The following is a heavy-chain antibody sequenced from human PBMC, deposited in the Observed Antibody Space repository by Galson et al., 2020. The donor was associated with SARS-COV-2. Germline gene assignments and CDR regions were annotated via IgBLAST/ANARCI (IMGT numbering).Heavy chain of an antibody. CDR3: ARQSMAIELWGGGGDWFDA. D-gene: IGHD7-27*01. V-gene: IGHV4-39*01. J-gene: IGHJ5*02. CDR2: SHYSGKV. CDR1: GGTVTSRSYF. Sequence: SETLSLTCIVSGGTVTSRSYFWGWIRQSPGKGLEWIGSSHYSGKVSYTPSLKSRVTISVDTSKNRFSLRLNSVTAADTAVYYCARQSMAIELWGGGGDWFDAWGQGTLVTVSS.